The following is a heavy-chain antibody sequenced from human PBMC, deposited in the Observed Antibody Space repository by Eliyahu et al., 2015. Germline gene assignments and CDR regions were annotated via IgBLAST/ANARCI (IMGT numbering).Heavy chain of an antibody. V-gene: IGHV4-39*01. CDR3: ARRVPGSPVDV. J-gene: IGHJ6*04. Sequence: QLQLQESGPGLVKPSETLSLTCTVXGCPIXSASCYWGWIRPSPGKGLEWIGSIFYSRGTYYNPSLKSRVTISADTSKNQFSLTLSSVTAADTAVYYCARRVPGSPVDVWGKGTTVIVSS. CDR1: GCPIXSASCY. CDR2: IFYSRGT. D-gene: IGHD3-3*01.